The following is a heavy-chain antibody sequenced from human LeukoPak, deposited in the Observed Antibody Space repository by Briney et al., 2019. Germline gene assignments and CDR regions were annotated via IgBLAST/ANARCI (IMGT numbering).Heavy chain of an antibody. CDR2: IYQSGST. J-gene: IGHJ4*02. D-gene: IGHD3-3*01. Sequence: SETLSLTCGVSGGSISRGGYSWSWIRQPPGKGLEWIGYIYQSGSTYYNPSLKCRVTISIDRSKNQFSLKLSSVTAADTAVYYCAKGVGVRRFLEWLDYWGQGTLVTVSS. CDR3: AKGVGVRRFLEWLDY. V-gene: IGHV4-30-2*01. CDR1: GGSISRGGYS.